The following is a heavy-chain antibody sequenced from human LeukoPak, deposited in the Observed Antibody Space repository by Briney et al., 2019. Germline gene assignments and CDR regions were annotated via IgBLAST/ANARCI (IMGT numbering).Heavy chain of an antibody. J-gene: IGHJ5*02. CDR1: GYTFTGYY. V-gene: IGHV1-2*02. CDR2: INPNSGGT. Sequence: ASVKVSCKASGYTFTGYYMHWVGQAPGQGLEWMGWINPNSGGTNYAQKFQGRVTMTRDTSIGTAYVELSRLRSDDSAVYYCARGSSITMTSWFDPWGQGTLVTVSS. D-gene: IGHD3-22*01. CDR3: ARGSSITMTSWFDP.